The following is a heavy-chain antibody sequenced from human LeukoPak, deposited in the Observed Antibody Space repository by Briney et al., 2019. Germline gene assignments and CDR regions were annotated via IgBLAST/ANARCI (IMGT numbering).Heavy chain of an antibody. D-gene: IGHD6-13*01. CDR2: IYYSGST. J-gene: IGHJ4*02. CDR3: ASGPYPAAGTDHQFDY. Sequence: SETLSLTCTVSGASISSYYWSWIRQPPGKGLEWIGYIYYSGSTHYNPSLKSRVTISVDTSKNQFSLRLSSMTAADTAVYYCASGPYPAAGTDHQFDYWGQVTMVTFSS. CDR1: GASISSYY. V-gene: IGHV4-59*01.